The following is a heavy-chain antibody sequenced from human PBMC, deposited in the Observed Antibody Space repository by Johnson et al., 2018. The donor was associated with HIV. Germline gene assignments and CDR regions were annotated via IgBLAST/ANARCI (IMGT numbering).Heavy chain of an antibody. CDR3: TRTGRRVVVRGGAFDI. D-gene: IGHD3-22*01. CDR1: GFTCSSHG. CDR2: LTYDGSNQ. Sequence: QVQLVESGGGVVQHGRSLRLSCAASGFTCSSHGMHWVRQPPGKGLEWVAVLTYDGSNQDYADSVMGRFTISRDNAKNSLYLQMISRRAEDTAVYYCTRTGRRVVVRGGAFDIWGQGTLVTVSS. J-gene: IGHJ3*02. V-gene: IGHV3-30*03.